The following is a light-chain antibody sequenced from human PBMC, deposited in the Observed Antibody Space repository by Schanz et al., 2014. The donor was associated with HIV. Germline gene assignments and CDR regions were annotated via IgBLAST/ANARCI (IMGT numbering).Light chain of an antibody. CDR2: LNSDGSH. CDR1: SSHSSYA. Sequence: QSVLTQSPSASASLGGSVKLTCTLSSSHSSYAIAWHQQQPEKGPRYLMKLNSDGSHSKGDGIPDRFSGSSSGADRYLTISSLQSEDEADYYCQTWGTGIWVFGGGTKLTVL. CDR3: QTWGTGIWV. J-gene: IGLJ3*02. V-gene: IGLV4-69*01.